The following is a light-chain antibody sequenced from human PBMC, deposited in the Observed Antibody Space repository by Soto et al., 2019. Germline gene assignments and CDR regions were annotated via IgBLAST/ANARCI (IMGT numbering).Light chain of an antibody. CDR1: SSDIGGYDF. CDR2: EVT. Sequence: QSALTQPASVSGSPGQSITISCTGTSSDIGGYDFVSWYQQHPGEAPKLMIHEVTDRPSGVSNRFSGSKSGNTASLTISGLQAEDEADYYCSSYSSSSTPCVFGTGTKLTVL. CDR3: SSYSSSSTPCV. J-gene: IGLJ1*01. V-gene: IGLV2-14*01.